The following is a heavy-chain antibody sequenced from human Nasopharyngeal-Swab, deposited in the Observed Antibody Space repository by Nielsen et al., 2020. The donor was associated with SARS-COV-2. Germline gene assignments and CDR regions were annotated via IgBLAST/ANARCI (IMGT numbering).Heavy chain of an antibody. CDR3: ARSRSRIVGAPEY. CDR1: GGSVSSGDYY. J-gene: IGHJ4*02. V-gene: IGHV4-61*08. D-gene: IGHD1-26*01. CDR2: IYYSANT. Sequence: SETLSLTCTVSGGSVSSGDYYWSWIRQPPGKGLEWIGNIYYSANTKDNPSLERRVTMSMEPARNQFTLRLTSVTPADTAVYYCARSRSRIVGAPEYWGQGTLVTVSS.